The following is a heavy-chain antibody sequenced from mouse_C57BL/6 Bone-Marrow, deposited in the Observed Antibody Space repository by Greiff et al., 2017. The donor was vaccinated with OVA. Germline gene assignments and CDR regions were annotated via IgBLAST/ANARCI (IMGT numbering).Heavy chain of an antibody. V-gene: IGHV3-8*01. CDR1: GYSITSDY. J-gene: IGHJ1*03. D-gene: IGHD1-1*01. Sequence: EVHLVESGPGLAKPSQTLSLTCSVTGYSITSDYWNWIRKFPGNKLEYMGYISYSGSTYYNQSLISRISITRDTAKNQYYMQLNTVTMEDTATSYCARSPTTGVTREGDWYFDVWGTGTTVTVSS. CDR2: ISYSGST. CDR3: ARSPTTGVTREGDWYFDV.